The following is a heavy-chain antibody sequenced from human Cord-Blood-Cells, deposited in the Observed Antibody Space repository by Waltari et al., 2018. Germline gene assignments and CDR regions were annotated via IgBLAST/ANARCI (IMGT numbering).Heavy chain of an antibody. D-gene: IGHD5-12*01. Sequence: QLQLQESGPGLVKPSETLSLTCTVSGGSISSSSYYWGWIRQPPGKGLEWIGSIYYSGSTYYNPARKSRVTISVDTSKNQFSLKLSSVTAADTAVYYCAVATMVRDAFDIWGQGTMVTVSS. CDR3: AVATMVRDAFDI. V-gene: IGHV4-39*01. CDR2: IYYSGST. J-gene: IGHJ3*02. CDR1: GGSISSSSYY.